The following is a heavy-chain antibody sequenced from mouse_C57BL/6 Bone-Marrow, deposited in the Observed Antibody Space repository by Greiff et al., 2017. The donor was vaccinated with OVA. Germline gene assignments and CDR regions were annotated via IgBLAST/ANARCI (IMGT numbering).Heavy chain of an antibody. CDR2: ISNGGGST. D-gene: IGHD1-1*01. CDR3: ARSLYGRRDYAMDY. Sequence: EVKLVESGGGLVQPGGSLKLSCAASGFTFSDYYMYWVRQTPEKRLEWVAYISNGGGSTYYPDTVKGRFTISRDNAKNTLYLQMSRLKSEDTAMYYCARSLYGRRDYAMDYWGQGPSVTVTA. CDR1: GFTFSDYY. V-gene: IGHV5-12*01. J-gene: IGHJ4*01.